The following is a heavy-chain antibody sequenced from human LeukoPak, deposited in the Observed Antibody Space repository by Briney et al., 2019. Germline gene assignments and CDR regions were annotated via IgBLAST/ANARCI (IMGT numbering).Heavy chain of an antibody. V-gene: IGHV4-59*01. Sequence: SETLSHTCTVSGGSISSYYWSWIRQPPGKGLEWIGYIYYSGSTNYNPSLKSRVTISVDTSKNQFSLKLSSVTAADTAVYYCASAQSIAARYNWFDPWGQGTLVTVSS. CDR1: GGSISSYY. D-gene: IGHD6-6*01. CDR2: IYYSGST. CDR3: ASAQSIAARYNWFDP. J-gene: IGHJ5*02.